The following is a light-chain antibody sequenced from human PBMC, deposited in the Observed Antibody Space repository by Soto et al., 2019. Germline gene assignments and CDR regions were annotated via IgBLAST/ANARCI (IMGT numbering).Light chain of an antibody. V-gene: IGLV1-47*01. CDR3: AARDDSLSGHWV. CDR2: RNN. CDR1: SSNIGSEY. J-gene: IGLJ3*02. Sequence: QSVLTQPPSASGTPGQRVTLSCSGSSSNIGSEYVVWYQHLPGTAPKLLIYRNNQRPSGVPDRFAVSKSGTSASLAISGLGSEAEAEYYCAARDDSLSGHWVFGGGTQLTVL.